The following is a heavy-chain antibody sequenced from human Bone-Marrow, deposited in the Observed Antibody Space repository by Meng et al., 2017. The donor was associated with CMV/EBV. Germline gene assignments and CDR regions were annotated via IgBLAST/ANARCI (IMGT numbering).Heavy chain of an antibody. CDR2: ISGSGGST. CDR1: GFTFSSYA. Sequence: VQVLGVGGGLVQPGGSLRLSCAASGFTFSSYAMSWVRQAPGKGLEWVSAISGSGGSTYYADSVKGRFTISRDNSKNTLYLQMNSLRAEDTAVYYCAKGDVDTAMVMDYWGQGTLVTVSS. D-gene: IGHD5-18*01. J-gene: IGHJ4*02. CDR3: AKGDVDTAMVMDY. V-gene: IGHV3-23*01.